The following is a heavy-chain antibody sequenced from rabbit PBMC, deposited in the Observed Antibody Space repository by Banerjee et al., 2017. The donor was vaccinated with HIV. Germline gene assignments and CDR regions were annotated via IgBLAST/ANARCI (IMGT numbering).Heavy chain of an antibody. CDR1: GFSFSSSYW. J-gene: IGHJ4*01. Sequence: QEQLEESGGDLVKPEGSLTLTCTASGFSFSSSYWICWVRQAPGKGLEWIGCIYTGSGATYYANWVNGRFTISRSTSLNTVDLKMTSLTAADTATYFCARDLAGVIGWNFNFWGQGTLVTVS. CDR2: IYTGSGAT. V-gene: IGHV1S43*01. D-gene: IGHD4-1*01. CDR3: ARDLAGVIGWNFNF.